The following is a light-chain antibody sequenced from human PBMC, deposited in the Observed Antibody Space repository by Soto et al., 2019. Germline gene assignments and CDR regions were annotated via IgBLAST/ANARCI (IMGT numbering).Light chain of an antibody. Sequence: DIQMTQSPSSLSASIGDRVTSTCQASQDISDSLNWYQQKSGKAPKLLMYDVSNLEPGVPSRFSGRRSGTDFTFTTSGLQPEDFATYFCQQYHSLPLTFGGGT. CDR3: QQYHSLPLT. V-gene: IGKV1-33*01. CDR2: DVS. J-gene: IGKJ4*01. CDR1: QDISDS.